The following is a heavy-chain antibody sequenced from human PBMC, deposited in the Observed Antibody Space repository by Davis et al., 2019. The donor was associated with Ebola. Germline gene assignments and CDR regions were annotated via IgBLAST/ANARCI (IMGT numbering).Heavy chain of an antibody. CDR2: IYSSGRT. CDR3: TRGISGGTMTLGD. CDR1: GFTVSSNY. V-gene: IGHV3-66*02. J-gene: IGHJ1*01. D-gene: IGHD3-16*01. Sequence: GESLKISCAASGFTVSSNYMSWVRQAPGKGLEWVAVIYSSGRTFYAGSVKGRFTISRDESDNTLYLQMDTLRTEDTVVYHCTRGISGGTMTLGDWGQGTLVTVSS.